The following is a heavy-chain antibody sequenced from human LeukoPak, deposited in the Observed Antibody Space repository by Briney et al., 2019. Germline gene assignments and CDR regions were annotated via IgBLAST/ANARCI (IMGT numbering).Heavy chain of an antibody. V-gene: IGHV3-48*01. CDR2: ISSSSSTI. CDR1: GLTFSSYS. CDR3: ARDLKTYYDSSGADV. D-gene: IGHD3-22*01. Sequence: PGGSLRLSCAASGLTFSSYSMNWVRQAPGKGLEWVSYISSSSSTIYYADSVKGRFTISRDNAKNSLYLQMNSLRSEDTAVYYCARDLKTYYDSSGADVWGQGTTVTVSS. J-gene: IGHJ6*02.